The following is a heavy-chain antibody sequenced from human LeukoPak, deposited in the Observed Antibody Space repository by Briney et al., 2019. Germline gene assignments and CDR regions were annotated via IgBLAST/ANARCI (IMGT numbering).Heavy chain of an antibody. D-gene: IGHD2-2*01. J-gene: IGHJ4*02. Sequence: GGSLRLSCAASGFTFSSYAMSWVRQAPGKGLEWFSAISGSGGSTYYADSVKGRFTISRDNSKNTLYLQMNSLRAEDTAIYYCAKGDRVKVVVPGAETYWGQGTLVTVSS. CDR3: AKGDRVKVVVPGAETY. CDR1: GFTFSSYA. V-gene: IGHV3-23*01. CDR2: ISGSGGST.